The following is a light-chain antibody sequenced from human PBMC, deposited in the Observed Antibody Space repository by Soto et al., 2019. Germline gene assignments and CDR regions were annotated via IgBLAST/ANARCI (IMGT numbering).Light chain of an antibody. V-gene: IGKV3-15*01. CDR2: GAS. CDR3: QEYNRRPPAT. J-gene: IGKJ1*01. Sequence: VLTQSPATLSVSPGEGVTLSCRARQSVNNNLAWYQQKPGQAPSLLIHGASTRAAGVPARFSGSGSGTEFTLTISSLQSEDSAVYYCQEYNRRPPATFGQGTKV. CDR1: QSVNNN.